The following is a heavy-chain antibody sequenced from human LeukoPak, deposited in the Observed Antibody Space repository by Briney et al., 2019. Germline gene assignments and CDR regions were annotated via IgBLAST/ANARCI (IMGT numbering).Heavy chain of an antibody. J-gene: IGHJ4*02. CDR1: GFSFSTYG. V-gene: IGHV3-23*01. CDR2: ISGRGVYT. Sequence: GGSLRLSCAASGFSFSTYGISWVRQAPGRGLEWVAGISGRGVYTYYADSVKGRFTISRDTSKNTLYLQMNSLRADDTAVYFCARDKYETSGCFDYWGQGALVTVSS. CDR3: ARDKYETSGCFDY. D-gene: IGHD3-22*01.